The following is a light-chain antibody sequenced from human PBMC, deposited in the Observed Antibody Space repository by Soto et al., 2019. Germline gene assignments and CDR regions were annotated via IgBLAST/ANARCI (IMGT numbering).Light chain of an antibody. Sequence: QAVVTQPASVSGSPGQSITISCTGISSDVGRYNYVSWYQQHPGKAPKLMIHDVSNRPSGVSDRFSGSKSGNTASLTISGLQAEDEADYYCSSYTSSSTLYAFGTGTKLTVL. J-gene: IGLJ1*01. V-gene: IGLV2-14*01. CDR1: SSDVGRYNY. CDR3: SSYTSSSTLYA. CDR2: DVS.